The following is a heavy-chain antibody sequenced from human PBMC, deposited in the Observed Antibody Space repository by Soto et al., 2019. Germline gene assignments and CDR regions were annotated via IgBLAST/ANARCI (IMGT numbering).Heavy chain of an antibody. J-gene: IGHJ6*02. Sequence: ASVKVSCKASGYTFTSYAMHWVRQAPGQRLEWMGWINAGNGNTKYSQKFQGRVTITRDTSASTAYMELSSLRSEDTAVYYCACGGLLNRVDYYYGMDVWGQGTTVTVSS. V-gene: IGHV1-3*01. CDR1: GYTFTSYA. CDR2: INAGNGNT. D-gene: IGHD3-10*01. CDR3: ACGGLLNRVDYYYGMDV.